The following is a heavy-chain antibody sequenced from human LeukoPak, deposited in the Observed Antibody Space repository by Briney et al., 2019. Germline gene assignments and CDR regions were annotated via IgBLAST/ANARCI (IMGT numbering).Heavy chain of an antibody. D-gene: IGHD3-3*01. J-gene: IGHJ4*02. CDR3: ARVRTIFGVVIPEFDY. CDR1: GFTFSDYY. Sequence: GGSLRLSCAASGFTFSDYYMSWIRQAPEKGLEWVSYISSSGSTIYYADSVKGRFTISRDNAKNSLYLQMNSLRAEDTAVYYCARVRTIFGVVIPEFDYWGQGTLVTVSS. CDR2: ISSSGSTI. V-gene: IGHV3-11*04.